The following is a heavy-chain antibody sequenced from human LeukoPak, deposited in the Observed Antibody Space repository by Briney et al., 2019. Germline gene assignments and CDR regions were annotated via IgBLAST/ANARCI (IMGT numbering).Heavy chain of an antibody. CDR1: GFTFSSYE. D-gene: IGHD6-13*01. Sequence: PGGSLRLSCAASGFTFSSYEMNWVRQAPGRGLEWVSSISSSSSHIYYADSVKGRFTSSRDNAKNSVFLQMNSLRAEDTAVYYCARVAAAHFDYWGQGNLVAVSS. V-gene: IGHV3-21*01. CDR3: ARVAAAHFDY. J-gene: IGHJ4*02. CDR2: ISSSSSHI.